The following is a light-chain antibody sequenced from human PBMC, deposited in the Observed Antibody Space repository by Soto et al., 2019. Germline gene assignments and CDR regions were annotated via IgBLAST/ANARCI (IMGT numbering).Light chain of an antibody. J-gene: IGLJ1*01. CDR3: QVWESYSDLYV. Sequence: SYELTQPPSVSVAPGKTATITCGENNIGSKSVHWYQQRPGQAPVLVIYYDSGRPSGIPERFPGSNSGNTATLTISRVEAGDEADYYCQVWESYSDLYVFGTGTKLTVL. CDR2: YDS. CDR1: NIGSKS. V-gene: IGLV3-21*01.